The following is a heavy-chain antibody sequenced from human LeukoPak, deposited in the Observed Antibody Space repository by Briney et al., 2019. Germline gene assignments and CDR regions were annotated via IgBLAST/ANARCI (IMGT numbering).Heavy chain of an antibody. CDR1: GGSINTSSYY. D-gene: IGHD3/OR15-3a*01. V-gene: IGHV4-39*01. CDR3: ARQTGSGLFSLP. J-gene: IGHJ4*02. Sequence: SETLSLTCTVSGGSINTSSYYWSWIRQPPGKGLEWIVSVYYRRTSYHNPSLKGLVTMSVDTTNNQFSLMLTSLTAADTAVYYCARQTGSGLFSLPGGQGTLDTVSS. CDR2: VYYRRTS.